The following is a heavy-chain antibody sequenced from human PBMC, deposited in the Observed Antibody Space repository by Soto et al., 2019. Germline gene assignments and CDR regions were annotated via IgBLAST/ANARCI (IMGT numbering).Heavy chain of an antibody. J-gene: IGHJ1*01. Sequence: QVQLVQSGAEVKKPGASVKVSCKASGYTFTTYPIHWVRQAPGQRLEWMGWINAGSGNTKYSQKFQGRVTLSRDTSASTAYMEVSSLRSEDTAVYYCATPSPLCVCEFGGCDFQYWGQGTLVTVSA. V-gene: IGHV1-3*01. CDR3: ATPSPLCVCEFGGCDFQY. CDR2: INAGSGNT. CDR1: GYTFTTYP. D-gene: IGHD2-21*01.